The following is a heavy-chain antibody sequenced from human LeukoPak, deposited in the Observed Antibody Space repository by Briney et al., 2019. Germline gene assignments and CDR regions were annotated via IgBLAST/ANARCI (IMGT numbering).Heavy chain of an antibody. CDR1: GGSISSSSYY. CDR2: IYTSGST. D-gene: IGHD3-22*01. Sequence: SETLSLTCTVSGGSISSSSYYWGWIRQPAGKGLEWIGRIYTSGSTNYDPSLKSRVTISVDTSKNQFSLKLSSVAAADTAVYYCAREGTSLYYYDSSGYFDYWGQGTLVTVSS. J-gene: IGHJ4*02. V-gene: IGHV4-61*02. CDR3: AREGTSLYYYDSSGYFDY.